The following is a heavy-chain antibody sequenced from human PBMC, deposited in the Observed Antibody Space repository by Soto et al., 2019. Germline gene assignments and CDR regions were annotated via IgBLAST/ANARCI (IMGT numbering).Heavy chain of an antibody. D-gene: IGHD2-21*02. Sequence: GGSLRVSCAASGFSFTNFAMSWVRQAPGKGLEWVAGIGASGDITWYADSVKGRLPISRDNSKNTLYLQLNSLRFEDTAVYYCAKDDFTDRGDDYFDYWGPGTLVTVSS. J-gene: IGHJ4*02. V-gene: IGHV3-23*01. CDR2: IGASGDIT. CDR3: AKDDFTDRGDDYFDY. CDR1: GFSFTNFA.